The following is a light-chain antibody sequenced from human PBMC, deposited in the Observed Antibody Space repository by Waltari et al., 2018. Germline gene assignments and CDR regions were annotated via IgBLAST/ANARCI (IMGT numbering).Light chain of an antibody. J-gene: IGKJ1*01. V-gene: IGKV1-5*03. CDR2: KAS. CDR3: QQYNSYSQGG. Sequence: DIQMTQSPSTLSASVGDRVTITCRASQSISSWLAWYQQKPGKAPKLLIYKASSLESGVPSRFSGSGSGTEFTLTISSLQPDDFATYYCQQYNSYSQGGFGQGTKVEIK. CDR1: QSISSW.